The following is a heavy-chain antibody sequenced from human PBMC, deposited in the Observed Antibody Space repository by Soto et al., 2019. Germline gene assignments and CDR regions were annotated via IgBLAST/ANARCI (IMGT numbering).Heavy chain of an antibody. CDR3: AHSRNLITEDAQVGDFDY. Sequence: QITLKESGPPLVNPTQTLTLTCSFSGFSLATDGEGVGWVRQSPGEALEWLALIYWDDDERYSPSLKTRLTITKDISKNEVVLIMTNMEPVDTGTYFCAHSRNLITEDAQVGDFDYWGQG. V-gene: IGHV2-5*02. CDR2: IYWDDDE. D-gene: IGHD1-26*01. J-gene: IGHJ4*02. CDR1: GFSLATDGEG.